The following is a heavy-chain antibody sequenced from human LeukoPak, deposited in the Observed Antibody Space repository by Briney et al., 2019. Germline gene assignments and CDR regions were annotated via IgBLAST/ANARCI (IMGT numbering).Heavy chain of an antibody. CDR1: GYTFTSYA. CDR3: ARGGRYCSSTSCYRSRPYGY. V-gene: IGHV7-4-1*01. Sequence: GASVKVSCKASGYTFTSYAMNWVRQAPGQGLEWMGWINTNTGNPTYAQGFTGRFVFSLDTSVSTAYLQICSPKAEDTAVYYCARGGRYCSSTSCYRSRPYGYWGQGTLVTVSS. D-gene: IGHD2-2*01. CDR2: INTNTGNP. J-gene: IGHJ4*02.